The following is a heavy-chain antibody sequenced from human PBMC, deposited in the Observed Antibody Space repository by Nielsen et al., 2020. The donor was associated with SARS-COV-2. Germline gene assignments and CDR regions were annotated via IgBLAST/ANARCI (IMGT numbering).Heavy chain of an antibody. CDR3: AREAHKIVLMVYAPHGFDP. V-gene: IGHV3-11*04. D-gene: IGHD2-8*01. CDR1: GFTFSDYY. Sequence: GESLKISCAASGFTFSDYYMSWIRQAPGKGLEWVSYISSSGSTIYYADSVKGRFTISRDNAKNSLYLQMNSLRAEDTAVYYCAREAHKIVLMVYAPHGFDPWGQGTLVTVSS. CDR2: ISSSGSTI. J-gene: IGHJ5*02.